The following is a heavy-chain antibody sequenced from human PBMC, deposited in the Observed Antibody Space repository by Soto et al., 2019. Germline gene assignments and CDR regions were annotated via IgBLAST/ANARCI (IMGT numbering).Heavy chain of an antibody. CDR2: IVPIFGTT. CDR1: GGTFSNYA. J-gene: IGHJ6*02. CDR3: ARVEAVAGIYNYHGLDV. Sequence: QVQLVQSGAEVKKPGSSVKVSCKVSGGTFSNYAIDWVRLAPGHGLEWMGGIVPIFGTTYYTQKCQGRATIIADDSTTTAYLEMSSLRSEDTAIYYCARVEAVAGIYNYHGLDVWGQGTAVTVSS. V-gene: IGHV1-69*12. D-gene: IGHD6-19*01.